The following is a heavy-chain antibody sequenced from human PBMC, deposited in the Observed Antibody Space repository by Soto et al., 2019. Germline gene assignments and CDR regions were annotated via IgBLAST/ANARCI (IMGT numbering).Heavy chain of an antibody. Sequence: QITLKESGPTLVKLTQTLTLTCTCSGCSLSTSGVGVGWIRQPPGKAREWLALIYWEDDKRYSPSLKSRLTITKDTSKNQVVLTMTNMDPVDTATYYCAHRWHSSGGVIYYFDYWGHGTLVTVSS. V-gene: IGHV2-5*02. CDR3: AHRWHSSGGVIYYFDY. CDR2: IYWEDDK. CDR1: GCSLSTSGVG. D-gene: IGHD3-16*02. J-gene: IGHJ4*01.